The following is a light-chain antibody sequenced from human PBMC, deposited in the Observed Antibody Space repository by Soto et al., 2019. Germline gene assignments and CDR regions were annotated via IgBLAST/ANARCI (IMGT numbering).Light chain of an antibody. CDR3: QHYNNWPT. V-gene: IGKV3-15*01. J-gene: IGKJ1*01. CDR1: QSVSSN. Sequence: ERVMAQSPSTLSVSPGEKFTVSCRASQSVSSNLAWYQQKPGQAPRLLIYGASTRATGIPARFRGSGSGTEFTLTISSLQSEDSAVYYCQHYNNWPTFGQGTKVDI. CDR2: GAS.